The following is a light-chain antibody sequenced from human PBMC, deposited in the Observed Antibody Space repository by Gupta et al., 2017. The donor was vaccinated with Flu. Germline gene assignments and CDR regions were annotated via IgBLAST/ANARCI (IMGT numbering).Light chain of an antibody. V-gene: IGLV2-11*01. Sequence: QSPLTQHRSVSGSPEQSVTMSCLWAADSVGHFASLSWYHQRPGKAPQLIISHLNQRPAGVSERLSASKSGHTAFLTISGLQFDDEGDYYCCLFFGGSGHWIFGAGTKVTVL. CDR3: CLFFGGSGHWI. CDR2: HLN. CDR1: ADSVGHFAS. J-gene: IGLJ3*02.